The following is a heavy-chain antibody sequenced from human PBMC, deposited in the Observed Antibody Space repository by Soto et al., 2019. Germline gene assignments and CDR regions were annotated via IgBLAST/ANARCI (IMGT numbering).Heavy chain of an antibody. D-gene: IGHD3-10*01. CDR2: VSYGGTA. CDR1: GASLSSGGYS. J-gene: IGHJ4*02. Sequence: SVTLSLTCSVSGASLSSGGYSWSWFRRPPGKALEWIAYVSYGGTASYNQSLKSRVTISVDSSKNQFSLTVQSVTAPDTAACLCARGKPQLRGVLGCWGRQXQGTVSS. CDR3: ARGKPQLRGVLGC. V-gene: IGHV4-30-2*01.